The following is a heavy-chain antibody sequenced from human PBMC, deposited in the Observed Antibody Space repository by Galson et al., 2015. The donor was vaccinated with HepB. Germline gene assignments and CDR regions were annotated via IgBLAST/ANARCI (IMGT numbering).Heavy chain of an antibody. D-gene: IGHD3-3*01. CDR3: AKAGITTFGVVVPDAFNI. V-gene: IGHV3-30*18. CDR1: GFTFSNYG. CDR2: ISHDGSES. Sequence: SLRLSCAASGFTFSNYGMHWVRQAPGKGLEWVAVISHDGSESYYSDSLKGRFTISRDNSKNTLFLQMNSLRAQDTAVYYCAKAGITTFGVVVPDAFNIWGRGTMVTVSS. J-gene: IGHJ3*02.